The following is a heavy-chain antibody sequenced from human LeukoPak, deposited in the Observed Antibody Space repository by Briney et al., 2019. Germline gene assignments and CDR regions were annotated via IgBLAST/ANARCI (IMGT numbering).Heavy chain of an antibody. J-gene: IGHJ4*02. Sequence: PSETLSLTCTVSGGSISRSLYYWGWIRQPPGKGPEWIGSIYHSGSTYYNPFLKSRVTIAVDTSKNQFSLKLSSVTAADTAVYYCARHEVAMADTAYWGQGILVTVSS. CDR1: GGSISRSLYY. D-gene: IGHD6-19*01. V-gene: IGHV4-39*01. CDR3: ARHEVAMADTAY. CDR2: IYHSGST.